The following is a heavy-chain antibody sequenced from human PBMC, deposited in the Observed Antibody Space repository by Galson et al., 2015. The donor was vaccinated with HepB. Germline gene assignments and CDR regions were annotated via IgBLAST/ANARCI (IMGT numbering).Heavy chain of an antibody. J-gene: IGHJ1*01. CDR1: GFSLSTSGVG. CDR3: AHRRVTEAGAIYFQH. Sequence: PALVKPTQTLTLTCTCSGFSLSTSGVGVGWIRQPPGKALEWLALIYWDDDKRYSPSLKSRLTITKDTSKKQVVLTMTNMGPVDTATYYCAHRRVTEAGAIYFQHWGQGTLVTVSS. D-gene: IGHD6-13*01. V-gene: IGHV2-5*02. CDR2: IYWDDDK.